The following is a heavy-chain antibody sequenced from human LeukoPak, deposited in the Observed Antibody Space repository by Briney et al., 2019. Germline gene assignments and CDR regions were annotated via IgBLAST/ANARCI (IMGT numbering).Heavy chain of an antibody. Sequence: GGSLRLSCAASGFTFSSYWMSWVRQAPGKGLEWVANIKQDGSEKYYVDSVKGRFTISRDNAKNSLYLQMNRLRAEDTAVYYCARDRWCSSTSCYASPYYFDYWGQGTLVTVSS. CDR3: ARDRWCSSTSCYASPYYFDY. J-gene: IGHJ4*02. V-gene: IGHV3-7*03. CDR2: IKQDGSEK. D-gene: IGHD2-2*01. CDR1: GFTFSSYW.